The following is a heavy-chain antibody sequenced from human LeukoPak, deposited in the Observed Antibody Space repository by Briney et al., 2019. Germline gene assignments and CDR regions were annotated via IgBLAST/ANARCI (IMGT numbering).Heavy chain of an antibody. J-gene: IGHJ4*02. CDR3: ATNRKSSLRLGELSLRGAKNHLDY. Sequence: GASVKVSCKASGYTFTGYYMHWVRQAPGQGLEWMGWINPNSGGTNYAQKFQGRVTMTRDTSISTAYMELSRLRSDDTAVYYCATNRKSSLRLGELSLRGAKNHLDYWGQGTLVTVSS. V-gene: IGHV1-2*02. CDR1: GYTFTGYY. CDR2: INPNSGGT. D-gene: IGHD3-16*02.